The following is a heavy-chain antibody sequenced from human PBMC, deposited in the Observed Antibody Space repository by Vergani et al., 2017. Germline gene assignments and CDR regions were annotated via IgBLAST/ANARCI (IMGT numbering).Heavy chain of an antibody. Sequence: QLQLQESGSGLVKPSQTLSLTCAVSGDSITNDGFSWIWIRQPPGKGPELIGYIFPSGNYDYHPPLKNRVSISLDKAKNQCSLWVNSVTAADTAVYFCVRSELRVLAGYYYYMDVWGKGKTVVVSS. CDR2: IFPSGNY. CDR1: GDSITNDGFS. CDR3: VRSELRVLAGYYYYMDV. J-gene: IGHJ6*03. V-gene: IGHV4-30-2*01. D-gene: IGHD2/OR15-2a*01.